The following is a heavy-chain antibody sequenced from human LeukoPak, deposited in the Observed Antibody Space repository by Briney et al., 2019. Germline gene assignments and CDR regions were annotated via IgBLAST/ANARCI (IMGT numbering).Heavy chain of an antibody. CDR3: ASSFWRGYSMFHY. D-gene: IGHD3-3*01. CDR2: SYYSEST. V-gene: IGHV4-39*06. Sequence: SETLSLTCTVSGVSISSSSYYWGWIRQPPGKGLEWIGSSYYSESTYYNPSLKRRVTISVDTSKNQFPLKLSSVTAADTAVYYCASSFWRGYSMFHYWGQDTVVSVSS. J-gene: IGHJ4*02. CDR1: GVSISSSSYY.